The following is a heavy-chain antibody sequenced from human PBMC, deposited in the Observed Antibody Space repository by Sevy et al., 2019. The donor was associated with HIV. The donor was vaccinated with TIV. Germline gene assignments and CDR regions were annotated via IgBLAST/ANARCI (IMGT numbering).Heavy chain of an antibody. Sequence: GGSLRLSCAASGXTFSXYSMNWVRQAPGKGLEWVSSISXSXSYIYYADSVKGRFTISRDNAKNSLYLQMNSLRAEDTAVYYCATIQGTXVTXGXFDIWGQGTMVTVSS. CDR2: ISXSXSYI. V-gene: IGHV3-21*01. J-gene: IGHJ3*02. D-gene: IGHD4-17*01. CDR3: ATIQGTXVTXGXFDI. CDR1: GXTFSXYS.